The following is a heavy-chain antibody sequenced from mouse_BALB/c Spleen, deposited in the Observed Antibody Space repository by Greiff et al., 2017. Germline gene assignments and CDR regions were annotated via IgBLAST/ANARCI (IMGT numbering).Heavy chain of an antibody. CDR2: IYPGSGST. V-gene: IGHV1S22*01. CDR1: GYTFTSYW. CDR3: TRYDYGSSPGRFAY. J-gene: IGHJ3*01. Sequence: LQQPGSELVRPGASVKLSCKASGYTFTSYWMHWVKQRPGQGLEWIGNIYPGSGSTNYDEKFKSKATLTVDTSSSTAYMQLSSLTSEDSAVYYCTRYDYGSSPGRFAYWGQGTLVTVSA. D-gene: IGHD1-1*01.